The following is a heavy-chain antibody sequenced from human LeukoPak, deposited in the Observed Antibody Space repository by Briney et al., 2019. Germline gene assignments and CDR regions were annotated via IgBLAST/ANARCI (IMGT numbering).Heavy chain of an antibody. CDR1: GYTFTGYY. CDR3: ARDLLLDAFDI. J-gene: IGHJ3*02. CDR2: INPNSGGT. V-gene: IGHV1-2*02. D-gene: IGHD2-21*01. Sequence: ASVKVSCKASGYTFTGYYMHWVRQAPGQGLEWMGWINPNSGGTNYAQKFQGRVTMTRDMSTSTVYMELSRLRSDDTAVYYCARDLLLDAFDIWGQGTMVTVSS.